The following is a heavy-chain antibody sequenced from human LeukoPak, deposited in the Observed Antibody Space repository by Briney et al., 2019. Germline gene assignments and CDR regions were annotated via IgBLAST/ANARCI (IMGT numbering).Heavy chain of an antibody. V-gene: IGHV3-23*01. J-gene: IGHJ4*02. CDR1: GFTFSSYA. Sequence: GGSLRLSCAASGFTFSSYAMSWVRQAPGKGLEWVSGISGSGDNTYYADSVKGRFTMSRDNSKSTLYLRTNSLRADDTAVYYCARSGYNRFDYWGQGTLVTVSS. CDR2: ISGSGDNT. CDR3: ARSGYNRFDY. D-gene: IGHD5-24*01.